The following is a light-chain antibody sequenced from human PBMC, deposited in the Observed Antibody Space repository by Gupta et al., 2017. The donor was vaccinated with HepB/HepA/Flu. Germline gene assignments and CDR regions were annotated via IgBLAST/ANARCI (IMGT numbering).Light chain of an antibody. V-gene: IGKV1-39*01. J-gene: IGKJ5*01. CDR1: QSVSSY. Sequence: IHMTQSPSSLSASVGDRVTITCRASQSVSSYLKWYQQKPGKAPKRLIYAASSLQSRVTSRCSGSGSGTDFTLTISSLQPEDFATYYCQQRYSTPITFGQGTRLEIK. CDR3: QQRYSTPIT. CDR2: AAS.